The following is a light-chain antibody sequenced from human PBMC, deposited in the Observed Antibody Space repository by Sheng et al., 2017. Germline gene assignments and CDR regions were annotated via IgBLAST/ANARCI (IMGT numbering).Light chain of an antibody. CDR2: AAS. J-gene: IGKJ4*01. Sequence: EMVMTQSPATLSLSPGERATLSCRASESVSTKLAWYQQEPGQAPRLLIYAASTRATGIPARFSGSGSGTEFTLTISSLQSEDFAVYYCQQYDKWPLPFGGGTKVEIK. CDR3: QQYDKWPLP. CDR1: ESVSTK. V-gene: IGKV3-15*01.